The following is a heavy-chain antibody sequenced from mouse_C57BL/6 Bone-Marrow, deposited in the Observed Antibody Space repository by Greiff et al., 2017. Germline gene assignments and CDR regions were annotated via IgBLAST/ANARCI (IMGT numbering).Heavy chain of an antibody. CDR3: ARELRDDY. Sequence: QVQLQQPGAELVRPGTSVKLSCKASGYTFTSYWMHWVKQRPGQGLEWIGVIDPSDSYTNYNQKFKGKATLTVDTSSSTAYMQLSSLTSEASAVYYCARELRDDYWGQGTTLTVSS. D-gene: IGHD3-2*02. CDR2: IDPSDSYT. CDR1: GYTFTSYW. V-gene: IGHV1-59*01. J-gene: IGHJ2*01.